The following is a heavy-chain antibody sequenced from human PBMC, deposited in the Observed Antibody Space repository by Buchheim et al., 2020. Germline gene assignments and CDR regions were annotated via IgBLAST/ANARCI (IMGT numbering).Heavy chain of an antibody. J-gene: IGHJ4*02. V-gene: IGHV3-7*05. CDR1: GFTFSRYW. D-gene: IGHD6-6*01. CDR3: ARIVADRRGYYFDL. Sequence: EAQLVESGGGLVQPGGSLRLSCAGSGFTFSRYWMSWVRQAPGKGLEWVANLKRDGSENHYMVSAEGRFTVFRDNTGTSFHLHVNRLRVEDTATYYCARIVADRRGYYFDLWGQGTL. CDR2: LKRDGSEN.